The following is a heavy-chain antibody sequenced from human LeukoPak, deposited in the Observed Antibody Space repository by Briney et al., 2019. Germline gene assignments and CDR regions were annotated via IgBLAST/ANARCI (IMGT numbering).Heavy chain of an antibody. J-gene: IGHJ6*02. D-gene: IGHD3-10*01. V-gene: IGHV1-2*02. CDR3: ARQPYYGSGSYYILPYYYGMDV. CDR2: INPNSGGT. CDR1: GYTFTGYY. Sequence: ASVKVSCKASGYTFTGYYMHWVRQAPGQGLEWMGWINPNSGGTNYAQKFQGRVTMTRDTSISTAYMELSRLRSDDAAVYYCARQPYYGSGSYYILPYYYGMDVWGQGTMVTVSS.